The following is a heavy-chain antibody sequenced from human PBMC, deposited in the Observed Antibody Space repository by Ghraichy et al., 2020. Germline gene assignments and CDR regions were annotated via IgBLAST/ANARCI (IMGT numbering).Heavy chain of an antibody. D-gene: IGHD6-19*01. CDR2: ISSSSYI. J-gene: IGHJ4*02. CDR1: GFTFSSYS. Sequence: GGSLRLSCAASGFTFSSYSMNWVRQAPGKGLEWVSSISSSSYIYYADSVKGRFTISRDNAKNSLYLQMNSLRAEDTAVYYCARARRGSGWYFDYWGQGTLVTVSS. V-gene: IGHV3-21*01. CDR3: ARARRGSGWYFDY.